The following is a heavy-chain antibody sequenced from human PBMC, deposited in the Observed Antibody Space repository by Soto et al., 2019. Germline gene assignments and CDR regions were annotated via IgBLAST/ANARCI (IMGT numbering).Heavy chain of an antibody. J-gene: IGHJ4*02. V-gene: IGHV3-30*18. CDR3: ANRAY. CDR2: ISYDGSNK. Sequence: GGSLRLSCAASGFTFSSYGMHWVRQAPGKGLEWVAVISYDGSNKYYADSVKGRFTISRDNSKNTLYLQMNSLRAEDTAVYYCANRAYWGQGTLVTVSS. CDR1: GFTFSSYG.